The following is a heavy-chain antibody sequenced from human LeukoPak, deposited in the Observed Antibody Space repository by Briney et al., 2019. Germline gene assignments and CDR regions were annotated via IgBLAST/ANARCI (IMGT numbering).Heavy chain of an antibody. D-gene: IGHD5-18*01. V-gene: IGHV3-11*06. CDR2: ISSMSSYT. J-gene: IGHJ4*02. Sequence: GGSLRLSCAAAGFTFSDYYMSCIRQAPGKVREWVSYISSMSSYTKYADSVNGRFTISKDHAKNSPYLPMNSLRAEDTPVYYCARVRSYGSYYLAYWAQGTLVSVPS. CDR1: GFTFSDYY. CDR3: ARVRSYGSYYLAY.